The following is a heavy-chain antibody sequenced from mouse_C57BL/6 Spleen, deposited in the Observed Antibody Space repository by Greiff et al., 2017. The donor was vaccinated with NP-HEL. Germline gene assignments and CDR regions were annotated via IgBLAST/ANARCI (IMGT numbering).Heavy chain of an antibody. CDR3: ARQELGRFDY. CDR1: GFTFSSYT. CDR2: ISGGGGNT. Sequence: EVKVIESGGGLVKPGGSLKLSCAASGFTFSSYTMSWVRQTPEKRLEWVATISGGGGNTYYPDSVKGRFTISRDNAKNTLYLQMSSLRSEDTALYYCARQELGRFDYWGQGTTLTVSS. J-gene: IGHJ2*01. V-gene: IGHV5-9*01. D-gene: IGHD4-1*01.